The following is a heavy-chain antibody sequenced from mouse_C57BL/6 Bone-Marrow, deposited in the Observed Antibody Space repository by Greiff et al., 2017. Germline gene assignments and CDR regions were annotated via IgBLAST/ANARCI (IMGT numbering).Heavy chain of an antibody. V-gene: IGHV5-17*01. CDR1: GFTFSDYG. Sequence: EVMLVESGGGLVKPGGSLKLSCAASGFTFSDYGMHWVRQAPEKGLEWVAYISSGSSTIYYADTVKGRFAISRDNAKNTLFLQMTNLRSEDTAMYYCARPDFGYAMDYWGQGTSVTVSS. CDR3: ARPDFGYAMDY. CDR2: ISSGSSTI. J-gene: IGHJ4*01.